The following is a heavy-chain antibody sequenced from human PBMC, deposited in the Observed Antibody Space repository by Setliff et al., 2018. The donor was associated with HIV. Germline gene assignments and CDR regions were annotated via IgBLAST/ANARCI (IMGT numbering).Heavy chain of an antibody. CDR3: ARGFYGDYYFDY. CDR2: IDPSNSNT. J-gene: IGHJ4*02. D-gene: IGHD4-17*01. Sequence: PGESLKISCKGSGYSFTSYWISWVRQMPGKGLEWMGRIDPSNSNTNYSPSFQGHVTISADKSISTAYLKWSSLKASDTAMYYCARGFYGDYYFDYWGQGTLVTVSS. V-gene: IGHV5-10-1*01. CDR1: GYSFTSYW.